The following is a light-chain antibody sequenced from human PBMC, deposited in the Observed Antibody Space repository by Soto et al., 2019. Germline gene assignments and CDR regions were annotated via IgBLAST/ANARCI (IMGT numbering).Light chain of an antibody. Sequence: EIVMTQSPATLSVSPGGRATLSCRASQTISGTLAWYQQKPGQAPRLLIHGASSRATGIPDRFSGSGSGTDIPPTISRLEPEDSAVYLCQQYGDSPSTFGQGTRLEIK. J-gene: IGKJ5*01. CDR3: QQYGDSPST. V-gene: IGKV3-20*01. CDR2: GAS. CDR1: QTISGT.